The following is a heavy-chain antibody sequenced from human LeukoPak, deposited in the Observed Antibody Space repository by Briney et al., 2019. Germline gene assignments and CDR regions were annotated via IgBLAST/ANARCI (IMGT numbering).Heavy chain of an antibody. J-gene: IGHJ4*02. Sequence: SETLSLTCTVSGGSITGSYWSWLRQPPGKGLEYIGYIYYSGSTNYNPSLKSRVTISVDTSKNQFSLKLTSVTAADTGVYYCARGRGLGVITPYSDSWGQGSLVTVSS. V-gene: IGHV4-59*01. CDR1: GGSITGSY. CDR3: ARGRGLGVITPYSDS. D-gene: IGHD3-16*02. CDR2: IYYSGST.